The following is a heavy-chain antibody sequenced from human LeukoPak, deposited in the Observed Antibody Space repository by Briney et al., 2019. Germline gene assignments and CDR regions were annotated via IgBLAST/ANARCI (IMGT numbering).Heavy chain of an antibody. CDR2: MNPNSGAT. CDR3: ASGSYSVSPFDY. V-gene: IGHV1-8*01. Sequence: GASVKVSCKASGYTFTSYDFNWLRQATGQGPEWMGWMNPNSGATGYAQKFQGRVTMTRDTSTSTVYMELSSLRSEDTAVYYCASGSYSVSPFDYWGQGTLVTVSS. J-gene: IGHJ4*02. D-gene: IGHD1-26*01. CDR1: GYTFTSYD.